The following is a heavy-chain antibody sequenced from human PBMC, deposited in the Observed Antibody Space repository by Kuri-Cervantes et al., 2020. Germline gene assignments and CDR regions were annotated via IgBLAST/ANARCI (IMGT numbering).Heavy chain of an antibody. CDR1: GFTFSSYA. CDR2: ISGSGGST. Sequence: GESLKISCAASGFTFSSYAMSWVRQAPGKGLEWVSAISGSGGSTYYADSVKGRFTISRDNAKGSLYLQMNSLRDEDTAVYYCARQEKQWLVLVDYWGQGTLVTVSS. D-gene: IGHD6-19*01. V-gene: IGHV3-23*01. CDR3: ARQEKQWLVLVDY. J-gene: IGHJ4*02.